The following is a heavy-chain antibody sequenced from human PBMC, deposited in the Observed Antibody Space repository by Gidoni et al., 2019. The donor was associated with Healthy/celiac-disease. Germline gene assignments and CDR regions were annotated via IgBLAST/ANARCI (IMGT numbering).Heavy chain of an antibody. CDR3: ARDYHPHQKPCSGGSCYSLENWFDP. J-gene: IGHJ5*02. Sequence: QVQLVQSGAEVKKPGASVKVSCKASGYTFTSYGISWVRQAPGQGLEWMGWISAYNGNTNYAQKLQGRVTMTTDTSTSTAYMELRSLRSDDTAVYYCARDYHPHQKPCSGGSCYSLENWFDPWGQGTLVTVSS. CDR2: ISAYNGNT. CDR1: GYTFTSYG. V-gene: IGHV1-18*01. D-gene: IGHD2-15*01.